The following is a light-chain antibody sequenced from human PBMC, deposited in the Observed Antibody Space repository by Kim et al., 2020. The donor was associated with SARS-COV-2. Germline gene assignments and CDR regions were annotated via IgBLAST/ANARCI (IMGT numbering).Light chain of an antibody. J-gene: IGLJ2*01. CDR3: SSYTTTRVLL. CDR1: NSDIGDYKY. Sequence: GQSVTISCAGSNSDIGDYKYASWYQQHPGRAPQLVIYDVNERPSGVSPRFSGSKSGNTASLTISGLRAEDEAYYYCSSYTTTRVLLFGGGTKVTVL. CDR2: DVN. V-gene: IGLV2-14*03.